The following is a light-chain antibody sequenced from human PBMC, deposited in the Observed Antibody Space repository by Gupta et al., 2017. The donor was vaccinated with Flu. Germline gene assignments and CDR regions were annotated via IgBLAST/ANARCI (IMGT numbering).Light chain of an antibody. CDR1: RSLIHSDGKTY. V-gene: IGKV2D-29*01. CDR2: EAS. CDR3: KQSRKTPWT. J-gene: IGKJ1*01. Sequence: IYCKAGRSLIHSDGKTYLDWYLQKPGQPPHLLIYEASSRVSGVSDRFSGSGSGTYFTLKISRVEAEDVGVYYCKQSRKTPWTFGQGTKVEIK.